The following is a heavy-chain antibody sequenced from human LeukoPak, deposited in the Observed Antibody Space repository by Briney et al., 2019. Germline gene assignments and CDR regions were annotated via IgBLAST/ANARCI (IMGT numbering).Heavy chain of an antibody. CDR1: GGTFSSYA. Sequence: GASVKVSCKASGGTFSSYAISWVRQAPGQGLEWMGRTIPILGIANYAQKFQGRVTMTTDTSTSTAYMELRSLRSDDTAVYYCARGDSTLEGWGQGTLVTVSS. J-gene: IGHJ4*02. CDR3: ARGDSTLEG. CDR2: TIPILGIA. V-gene: IGHV1-69*04. D-gene: IGHD2-21*02.